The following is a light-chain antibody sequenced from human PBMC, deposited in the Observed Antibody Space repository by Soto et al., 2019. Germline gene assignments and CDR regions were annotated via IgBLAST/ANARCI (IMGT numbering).Light chain of an antibody. V-gene: IGLV1-47*01. CDR2: RNN. CDR3: ATWDDSLSGYVV. Sequence: QSVLTQPPSASGTPGQRVTISCSGSSSNIGSHYVFWYQQLPGTAPQLLIYRNNQRPSGVPDRFSASKSGTSASLAISGLRSEDEADYYCATWDDSLSGYVVFGGGTKLTVL. J-gene: IGLJ2*01. CDR1: SSNIGSHY.